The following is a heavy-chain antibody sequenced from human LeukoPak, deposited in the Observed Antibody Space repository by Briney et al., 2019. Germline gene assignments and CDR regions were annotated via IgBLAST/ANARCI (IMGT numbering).Heavy chain of an antibody. Sequence: GGSLRLSCAASGFTFSNYWMHWVRQAPGKGLVWVSRINSDGSSTSYADSVKGRFTISRDNAKNTLYLQMNSLRAEDMAVYYCARDIVVVPAAILSNNWFDPWGQGTLVTVSS. CDR1: GFTFSNYW. D-gene: IGHD2-2*02. CDR3: ARDIVVVPAAILSNNWFDP. J-gene: IGHJ5*02. V-gene: IGHV3-74*01. CDR2: INSDGSST.